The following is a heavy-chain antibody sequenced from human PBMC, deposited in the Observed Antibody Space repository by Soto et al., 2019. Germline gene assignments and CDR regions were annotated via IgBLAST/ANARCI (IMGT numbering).Heavy chain of an antibody. CDR3: ARDGYTVTPNYYYGMDV. CDR2: INPSGGST. CDR1: GYTFTSYY. Sequence: ASVKVSCKASGYTFTSYYMHWVRQAPGQGLEWMGTINPSGGSTSYAQKFQGRVTMTRDTSTSTVYMELSSLRSEDTAVYYCARDGYTVTPNYYYGMDVWGQGTTVTVSS. V-gene: IGHV1-46*01. J-gene: IGHJ6*02. D-gene: IGHD4-4*01.